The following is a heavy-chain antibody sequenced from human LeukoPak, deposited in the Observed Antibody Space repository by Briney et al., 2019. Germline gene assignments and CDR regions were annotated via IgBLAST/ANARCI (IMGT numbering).Heavy chain of an antibody. Sequence: ASVKVSCKVSVYTLTELSMHWVRQAPGKGLEWMGGFDPEDGETIYAQKFQGRVTMTEDTSTDTAYMELSSLRSEDTAVYYCATVVVTTAGDYFDYWGQGTLVTVSS. V-gene: IGHV1-24*01. CDR3: ATVVVTTAGDYFDY. J-gene: IGHJ4*02. CDR1: VYTLTELS. CDR2: FDPEDGET. D-gene: IGHD2-15*01.